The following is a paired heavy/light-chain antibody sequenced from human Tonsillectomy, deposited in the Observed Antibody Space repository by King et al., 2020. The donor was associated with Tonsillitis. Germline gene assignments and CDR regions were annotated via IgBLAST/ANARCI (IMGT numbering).Light chain of an antibody. CDR1: SSNIGNNA. CDR3: AAWDDSLNGPV. Sequence: QSVLTQPPSVSEAPRQRVTISCSGSSSNIGNNAVNWYQQVPGKAPKLLIYYDDMLPSGASDRFSGSKSGTSASLAISGLQSEDEADYYCAAWDDSLNGPVFGGGTKLTVL. V-gene: IGLV1-36*01. J-gene: IGLJ2*01. CDR2: YDD.
Heavy chain of an antibody. Sequence: QVQLQESGPGLVKPSQTLSLTCTVSGGSITSGDYYWSWIRQHPGKGLEWIGYIYYTGRTFYNASLKSLVTISVDTSKNQFSLKLSSVTAADTALYYCARGIVAVAGHYFDYWGQGNLVTVSS. D-gene: IGHD6-19*01. CDR1: GGSITSGDYY. CDR2: IYYTGRT. J-gene: IGHJ4*02. CDR3: ARGIVAVAGHYFDY. V-gene: IGHV4-31*01.